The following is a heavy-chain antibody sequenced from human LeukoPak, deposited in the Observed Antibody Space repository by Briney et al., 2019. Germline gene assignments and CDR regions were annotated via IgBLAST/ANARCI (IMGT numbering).Heavy chain of an antibody. CDR1: GFIFSSAW. CDR3: TTTHYNFYDLDH. D-gene: IGHD3-3*01. V-gene: IGHV3-15*01. Sequence: GGSLRLSCAASGFIFSSAWMSWVRQAPGKGLEWVDHIKTKTDGWTTDYAAPVKGRFTISRDDSKNTVYLQMNSLKTEDTAVYYCTTTHYNFYDLDHWGQGTLVTVSS. CDR2: IKTKTDGWTT. J-gene: IGHJ4*02.